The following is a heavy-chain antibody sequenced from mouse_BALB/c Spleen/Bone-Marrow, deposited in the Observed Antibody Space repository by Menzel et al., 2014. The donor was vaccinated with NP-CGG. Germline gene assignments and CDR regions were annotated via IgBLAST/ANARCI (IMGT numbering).Heavy chain of an antibody. Sequence: EVQGVESGGGLVQPGGSRKLSCAASGFTFXSFGMHWVRQAPEKGLEWVAYISSGSSTIYYADTVKGRFTISRDNPKNTLFLQMTSLRSEDTAMYYCARYGYYDAMDYWGQGTSVTVSS. V-gene: IGHV5-17*02. D-gene: IGHD2-2*01. CDR3: ARYGYYDAMDY. CDR2: ISSGSSTI. J-gene: IGHJ4*01. CDR1: GFTFXSFG.